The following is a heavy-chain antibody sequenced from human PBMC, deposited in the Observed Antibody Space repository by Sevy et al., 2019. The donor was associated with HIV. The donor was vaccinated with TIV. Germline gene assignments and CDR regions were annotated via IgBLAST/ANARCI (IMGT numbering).Heavy chain of an antibody. V-gene: IGHV3-23*01. Sequence: GGSLRLSCAASGFTFSSYAMSWVRQAPGKGLEWVSAISGSGGSTYYADSVKGRFTISRDNSKNTLYLQMNSLRAEDTAVYYCATDSSDWTAYFDYWGQGTLVTVSS. D-gene: IGHD6-19*01. CDR2: ISGSGGST. J-gene: IGHJ4*02. CDR3: ATDSSDWTAYFDY. CDR1: GFTFSSYA.